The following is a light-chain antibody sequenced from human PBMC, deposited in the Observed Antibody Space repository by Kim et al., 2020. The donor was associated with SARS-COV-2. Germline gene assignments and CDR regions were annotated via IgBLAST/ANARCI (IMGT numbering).Light chain of an antibody. Sequence: DIQMTQSPSTLSASVGDRVTITCRASHSFSTWLAWYQQKPGKAPNLLIYDASSLQSGVPPRFSARGSGTEFTLTISSLQPDDFATYYCQQYDTYPWTFGQGTKVDIK. CDR1: HSFSTW. V-gene: IGKV1-5*01. CDR3: QQYDTYPWT. CDR2: DAS. J-gene: IGKJ1*01.